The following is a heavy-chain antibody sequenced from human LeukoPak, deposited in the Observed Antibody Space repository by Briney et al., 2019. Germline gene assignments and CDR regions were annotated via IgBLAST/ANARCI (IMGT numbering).Heavy chain of an antibody. CDR2: INWNGGST. CDR3: ARASHSVVGATPYDY. V-gene: IGHV3-20*04. D-gene: IGHD1-26*01. CDR1: GFTFDDYG. Sequence: PGGSLRLSCGASGFTFDDYGMSWVRQAPGKGREWVSGINWNGGSTGYADSVKGRFSISRDNAKNSLYLQMNSLRAEDTALYYCARASHSVVGATPYDYWGQGTLVTVSS. J-gene: IGHJ4*02.